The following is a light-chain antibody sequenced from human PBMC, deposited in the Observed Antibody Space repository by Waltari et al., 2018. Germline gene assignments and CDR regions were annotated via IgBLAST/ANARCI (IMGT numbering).Light chain of an antibody. CDR3: QQFNSYPIT. CDR1: QGISSA. J-gene: IGKJ5*01. CDR2: DAS. Sequence: AIQLTQSPSSLSASVGVRVTITCRASQGISSALAWYQQKPGKAPKLLIYDASSLESGVPSRFSDSGSGTDFTLTISSLQPEDFATYYCQQFNSYPITFGQGTRLEIK. V-gene: IGKV1-13*02.